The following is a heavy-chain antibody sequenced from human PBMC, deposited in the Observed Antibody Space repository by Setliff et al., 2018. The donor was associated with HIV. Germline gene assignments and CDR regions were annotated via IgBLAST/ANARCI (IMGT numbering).Heavy chain of an antibody. D-gene: IGHD2-2*01. CDR1: GFNFAAYA. J-gene: IGHJ4*02. V-gene: IGHV3-20*04. Sequence: PGGSLRLSCAASGFNFAAYAMSWVRQAPGKGLEWVSGMNWNGGGGYTSYADSVKGRFTLSRDNAKNSLYMEMNSLRVEDAAIYYCVRWGLGASAAFDSWGQGTLVTVSS. CDR2: MNWNGGGGYT. CDR3: VRWGLGASAAFDS.